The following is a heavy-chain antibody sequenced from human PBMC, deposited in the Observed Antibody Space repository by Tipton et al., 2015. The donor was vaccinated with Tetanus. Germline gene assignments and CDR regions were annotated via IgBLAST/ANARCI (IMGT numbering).Heavy chain of an antibody. J-gene: IGHJ4*02. CDR2: IFHTGGA. Sequence: TLSLTCTVSGGSVNSDDYYWTWIRQHPGKGLDWIGYIFHTGGADYNPSLKSRATISIDTSKNQFSLKLSSVTAADTAVYYCARANNDYPKKGPFDYWGQGILVIVSS. CDR1: GGSVNSDDYY. V-gene: IGHV4-31*03. D-gene: IGHD5-12*01. CDR3: ARANNDYPKKGPFDY.